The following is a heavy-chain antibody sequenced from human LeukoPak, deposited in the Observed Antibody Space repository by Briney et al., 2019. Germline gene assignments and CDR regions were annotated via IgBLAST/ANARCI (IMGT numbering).Heavy chain of an antibody. D-gene: IGHD3-22*01. CDR1: GYTFTSYG. CDR2: ISAYNGNT. J-gene: IGHJ4*02. CDR3: ARVNPPADSSGYYYWGYFDY. V-gene: IGHV1-18*01. Sequence: ASVKVSCKASGYTFTSYGISWVRQAPGQGLEWMGWISAYNGNTNYAQKLQGRVTMATDTSTSTAYMELSSLRSEDTAVYYCARVNPPADSSGYYYWGYFDYWGQGTLVTVSS.